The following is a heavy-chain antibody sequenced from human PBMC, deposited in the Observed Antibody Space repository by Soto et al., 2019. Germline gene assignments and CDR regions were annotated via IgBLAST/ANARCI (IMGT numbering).Heavy chain of an antibody. CDR1: GFLVNSAY. Sequence: EVQLVESGGGLIPPGGSLRLSCAASGFLVNSAYMTWVRQAPGKGLEWLSLINSDGSTLYAESVKGRFTISRDNSKNRLELQMNGRRAEDTAMYYWARSGYIVAWGYWGQGTLVIVTS. J-gene: IGHJ4*02. CDR3: ARSGYIVAWGY. CDR2: INSDGST. D-gene: IGHD5-18*01. V-gene: IGHV3-53*01.